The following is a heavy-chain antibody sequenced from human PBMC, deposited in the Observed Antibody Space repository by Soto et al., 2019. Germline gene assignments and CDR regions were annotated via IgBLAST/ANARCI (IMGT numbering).Heavy chain of an antibody. CDR2: VNPNNGDT. Sequence: QVQLVQSGAELKKPGASVKVSCKASGYTFSNYDMNWVRQATGQGPEWIGWVNPNNGDTGCAQKFQGRVTLTTDISKTTAYMELTSLRSEDTAIYYCAKVSRKGSAIDFDYWGQGTLITVSS. V-gene: IGHV1-8*01. J-gene: IGHJ4*02. CDR3: AKVSRKGSAIDFDY. CDR1: GYTFSNYD. D-gene: IGHD3-10*01.